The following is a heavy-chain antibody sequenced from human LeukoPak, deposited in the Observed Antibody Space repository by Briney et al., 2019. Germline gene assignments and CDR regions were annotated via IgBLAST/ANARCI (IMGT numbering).Heavy chain of an antibody. J-gene: IGHJ4*02. CDR1: GGSINSYY. D-gene: IGHD6-13*01. Sequence: SETLSLTCTVSGGSINSYYWSWIRQPPGKGLEWIGYIYYSGSTNYNPSLKSRVTISVDTSKNQFSLKLSSVTAADTAVYYCAGYSSSARYYFDYWGQGTLVTVSS. CDR2: IYYSGST. V-gene: IGHV4-59*01. CDR3: AGYSSSARYYFDY.